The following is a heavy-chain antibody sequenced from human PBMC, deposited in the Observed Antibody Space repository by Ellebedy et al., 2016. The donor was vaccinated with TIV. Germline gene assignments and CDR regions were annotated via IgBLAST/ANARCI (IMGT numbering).Heavy chain of an antibody. D-gene: IGHD5-24*01. Sequence: GESLKISXAASGFTFSWFWMGWVRQAPGKGLEWVAIVNQDGSDEDYAESVKGRFTISRDNPSNSVHLHMNSLRVEDAAVYYCAGSNRDGDYEDHWGQGTLVTVSS. CDR1: GFTFSWFW. CDR3: AGSNRDGDYEDH. V-gene: IGHV3-7*04. J-gene: IGHJ1*01. CDR2: VNQDGSDE.